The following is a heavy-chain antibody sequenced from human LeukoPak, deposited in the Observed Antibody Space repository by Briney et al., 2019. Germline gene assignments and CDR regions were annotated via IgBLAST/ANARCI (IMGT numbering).Heavy chain of an antibody. Sequence: PSETLSLTCTVSGGSISSYYWSWIRQPPGKGLEWIGYIYYSGSTNYNPSLKSRVTISVDTSKNQFSLKLSSVTAADTAVYYCASGTYYYGSGRTRGNYYYYYMDVWGKGTTVTISS. V-gene: IGHV4-59*01. CDR2: IYYSGST. J-gene: IGHJ6*03. CDR3: ASGTYYYGSGRTRGNYYYYYMDV. CDR1: GGSISSYY. D-gene: IGHD3-10*01.